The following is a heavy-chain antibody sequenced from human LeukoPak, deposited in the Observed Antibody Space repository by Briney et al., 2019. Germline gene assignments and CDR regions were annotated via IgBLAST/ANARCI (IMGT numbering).Heavy chain of an antibody. Sequence: SETLSLTCNVSGVSISSYYWSWIRQPAGKGLEWIGRIHTSGNTYYNASLKSQVPISIDTSKNQFSLRLTSVTAADTAVYYCARQTGSGLFILPGGQGTLVTVSS. CDR2: IHTSGNT. J-gene: IGHJ4*02. V-gene: IGHV4-4*07. CDR1: GVSISSYY. CDR3: ARQTGSGLFILP. D-gene: IGHD3/OR15-3a*01.